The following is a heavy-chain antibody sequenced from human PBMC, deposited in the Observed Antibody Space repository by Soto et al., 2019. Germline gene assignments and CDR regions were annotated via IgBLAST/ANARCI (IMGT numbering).Heavy chain of an antibody. CDR3: AKTAFGWLDH. Sequence: QVQLQESGPGLVKPSETLSLTCSVSGGSINSYYWSWIRQPPGKGLEGIGYIFYSGSSGRTNYSPSRKGRVTISVDTSTTQFSLTVSSVTAADTAVYSCAKTAFGWLDHGGQGTLVTVSS. V-gene: IGHV4-59*01. CDR2: IFYSGSSGRT. D-gene: IGHD2-21*02. J-gene: IGHJ5*02. CDR1: GGSINSYY.